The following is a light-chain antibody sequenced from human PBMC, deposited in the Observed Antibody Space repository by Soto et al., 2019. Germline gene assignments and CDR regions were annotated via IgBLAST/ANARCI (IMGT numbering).Light chain of an antibody. J-gene: IGLJ2*01. CDR1: SSDVGGYNH. Sequence: QSALTQPASVSGSPGQSITISCTGTSSDVGGYNHVSGYQQHPGKAPKLMIYDVTDRSSGVSKRFSGAKSGNTASLAISGLHAEDEADYYCNSYSSTNTLGFGGGTKLTVL. V-gene: IGLV2-14*03. CDR3: NSYSSTNTLG. CDR2: DVT.